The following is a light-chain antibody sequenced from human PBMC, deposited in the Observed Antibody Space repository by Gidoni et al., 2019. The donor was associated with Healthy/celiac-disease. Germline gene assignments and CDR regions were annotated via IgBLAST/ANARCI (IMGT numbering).Light chain of an antibody. J-gene: IGLJ3*02. Sequence: SSELTQDPAASVALGQTVRSTCQGDSLRSYYASWYQQKPGQAPVLVIYGKNNRPSGIPDRFSGSSSGNTASLTITGAQAEDEADYYCNSRDSSGNPWVFGGGTKLTVL. CDR3: NSRDSSGNPWV. V-gene: IGLV3-19*01. CDR2: GKN. CDR1: SLRSYY.